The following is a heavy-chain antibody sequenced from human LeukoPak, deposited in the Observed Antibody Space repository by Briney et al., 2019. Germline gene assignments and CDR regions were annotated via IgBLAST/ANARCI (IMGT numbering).Heavy chain of an antibody. CDR3: ARPDYYDSSGYSDY. J-gene: IGHJ4*02. CDR2: IYPGDSDT. Sequence: GEPLKTSCKGSGSSFTSYWIGWARQMPGKGLEWMGIIYPGDSDTRYSPSFQGQVTISADKSISTAYLQWSSLKASDTAMYYCARPDYYDSSGYSDYWGQGTLVTVSS. V-gene: IGHV5-51*01. D-gene: IGHD3-22*01. CDR1: GSSFTSYW.